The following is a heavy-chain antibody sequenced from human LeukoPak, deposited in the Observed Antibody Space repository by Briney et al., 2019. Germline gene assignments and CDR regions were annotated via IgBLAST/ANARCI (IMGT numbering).Heavy chain of an antibody. D-gene: IGHD3-10*01. CDR3: ATEGGSGSYYGDDAFDM. CDR2: VKSKADDGTT. Sequence: GGSLRLSCAASGFSFNNTWMSWVRQAPGKGLEWVGRVKSKADDGTTDYAAPVQGRFTISRDDSKNTLSLQMNSLKTEDTAVYYCATEGGSGSYYGDDAFDMWGQGTMVTVSA. J-gene: IGHJ3*02. CDR1: GFSFNNTW. V-gene: IGHV3-15*01.